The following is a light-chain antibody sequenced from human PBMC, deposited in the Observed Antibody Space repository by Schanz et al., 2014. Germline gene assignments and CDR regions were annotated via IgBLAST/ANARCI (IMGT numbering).Light chain of an antibody. CDR3: QHSYSPPYT. CDR2: GAS. J-gene: IGKJ2*01. CDR1: QSVSSN. V-gene: IGKV3-15*01. Sequence: EMVMTQFPATLSVSPGERATLSCRASQSVSSNLAWYQQKRGQAPRLLIFGASIRATGVPARFSGSGSGTEFTLTISSLQPEDFATYYCQHSYSPPYTFGQGTKLEIK.